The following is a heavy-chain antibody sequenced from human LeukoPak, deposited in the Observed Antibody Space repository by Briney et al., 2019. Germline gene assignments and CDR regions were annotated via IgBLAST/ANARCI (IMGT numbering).Heavy chain of an antibody. J-gene: IGHJ6*03. CDR1: GFTFSSFD. Sequence: GGSLRLSCAASGFTFSSFDMHWVRQPTGQGLELVSTIGTASDTYYPGSVEGRFILSRDNAKNSLYLQMNSLTAGDTAVYYCARGPPRGKYYYMDVWGKGTTVTVSS. CDR3: ARGPPRGKYYYMDV. D-gene: IGHD1-1*01. V-gene: IGHV3-13*01. CDR2: IGTASDT.